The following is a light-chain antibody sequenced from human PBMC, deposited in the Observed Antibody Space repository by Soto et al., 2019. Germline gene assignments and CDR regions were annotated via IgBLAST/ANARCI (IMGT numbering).Light chain of an antibody. Sequence: QAVVTQEPSFSVSPGGTVTFTCGLSSGSVSTNYYPSWYQQTPGQAPRTLIYNTNSRSSGVPDRFSGSILGNKAALTITGAQADYESDYYCVLYMGLGISVFGGGTKVTVL. V-gene: IGLV8-61*01. CDR3: VLYMGLGISV. J-gene: IGLJ2*01. CDR1: SGSVSTNYY. CDR2: NTN.